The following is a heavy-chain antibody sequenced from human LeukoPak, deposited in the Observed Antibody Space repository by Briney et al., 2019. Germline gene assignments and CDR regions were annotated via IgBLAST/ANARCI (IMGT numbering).Heavy chain of an antibody. CDR2: IYTSGST. CDR3: ARGGRDSSGWYGEGY. V-gene: IGHV4-39*07. D-gene: IGHD6-19*01. Sequence: PSETLSLTCTVSGGSISSSSYYWGWIRQPPGKGLEWIGRIYTSGSTNYNPSLKSRVTISVDTSKNQSSLKLSSVTAADTAVYYCARGGRDSSGWYGEGYWGQGTLVTVSS. CDR1: GGSISSSSYY. J-gene: IGHJ4*02.